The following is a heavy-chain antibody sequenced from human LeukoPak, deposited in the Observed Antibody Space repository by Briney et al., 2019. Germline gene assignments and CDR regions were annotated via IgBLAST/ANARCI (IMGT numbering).Heavy chain of an antibody. CDR3: ARGREGYCSSTSCLNWFDP. CDR2: MKPNSGNT. V-gene: IGHV1-8*02. D-gene: IGHD2-2*01. CDR1: GYTFTSYG. J-gene: IGHJ5*02. Sequence: ASVKVSCKPSGYTFTSYGINWLRQATGPALEWMGLMKPNSGNTGYAQKFQGRVTMTRNTSISTAYMELSSMRSEDTAVYYCARGREGYCSSTSCLNWFDPWGQGTLVTVSS.